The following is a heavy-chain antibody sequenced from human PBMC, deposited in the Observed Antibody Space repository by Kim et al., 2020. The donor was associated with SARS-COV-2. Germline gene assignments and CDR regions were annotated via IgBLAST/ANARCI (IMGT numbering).Heavy chain of an antibody. V-gene: IGHV1-18*04. CDR3: ARERGDCSSTSCYFPGAYYYYGMDV. CDR2: ISAYNGNT. CDR1: GYTFTSYG. D-gene: IGHD2-2*01. Sequence: ASVKVSCKASGYTFTSYGISWVRQAPGQGLEWMGWISAYNGNTNYAQKLQGRVTMTTDTSTSTAYMELRSLRSDDTAVYYCARERGDCSSTSCYFPGAYYYYGMDVWGQGTTVTVSS. J-gene: IGHJ6*02.